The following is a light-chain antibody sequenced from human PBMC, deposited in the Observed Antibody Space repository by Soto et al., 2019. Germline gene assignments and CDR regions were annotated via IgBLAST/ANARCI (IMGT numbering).Light chain of an antibody. CDR2: QDS. CDR3: QAWDSSTVV. Sequence: SYELTQPPSVSVSPGQTASITCSGDKLGDKYACWYQQKPGQSPVLVIYQDSKRPSGIPDRFSGSNSGNTATLTISGTQAMDEAYYYWQAWDSSTVVFGGGTKVTVL. J-gene: IGLJ2*01. CDR1: KLGDKY. V-gene: IGLV3-1*01.